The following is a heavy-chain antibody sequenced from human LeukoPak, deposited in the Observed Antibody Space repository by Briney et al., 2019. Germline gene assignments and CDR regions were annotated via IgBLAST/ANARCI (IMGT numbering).Heavy chain of an antibody. CDR1: GYTFTSYY. Sequence: GASVKVSCKASGYTFTSYYMHWVRQAPGQGLEWMGIINPSGGSTSYAQKFQGRVTMTRDTSTSTVYMELSSLRSEDTAVYYCARDNRRYDSSGYLGYWGQGTLVTVSS. D-gene: IGHD3-22*01. J-gene: IGHJ4*02. CDR3: ARDNRRYDSSGYLGY. CDR2: INPSGGST. V-gene: IGHV1-46*01.